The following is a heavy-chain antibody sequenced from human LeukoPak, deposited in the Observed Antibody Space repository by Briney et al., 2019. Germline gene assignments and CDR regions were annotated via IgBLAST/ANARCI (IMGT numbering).Heavy chain of an antibody. CDR2: ISGSGGST. CDR1: GFTFSSYG. CDR3: AKGRRLPLAYGAFDI. J-gene: IGHJ3*02. D-gene: IGHD3-10*01. Sequence: GGSLRLSCAASGFTFSSYGMSWVRQAPGKGLEWVSAISGSGGSTYYADSVKGRFTISRDNSKNTLYLQMNSLRAEDTAVYYCAKGRRLPLAYGAFDIWGQGTMVTVSS. V-gene: IGHV3-23*01.